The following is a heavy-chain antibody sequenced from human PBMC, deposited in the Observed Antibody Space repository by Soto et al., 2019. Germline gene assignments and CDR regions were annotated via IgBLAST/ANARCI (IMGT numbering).Heavy chain of an antibody. CDR2: IFHSGRT. Sequence: QVQLQESGPGLVRPSETLSLTCSVSGASISSDYWSWVRQSPGKGLEWIGYIFHSGRTTYNPSLTSRVTISVDKSKNQFSLHLTSVTASDTAVYFCARVPTQGWFDPWGQGTLVTVSS. V-gene: IGHV4-59*01. CDR1: GASISSDY. CDR3: ARVPTQGWFDP. J-gene: IGHJ5*02.